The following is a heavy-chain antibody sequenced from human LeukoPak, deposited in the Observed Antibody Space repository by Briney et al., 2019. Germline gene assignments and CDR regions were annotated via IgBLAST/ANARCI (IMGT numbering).Heavy chain of an antibody. D-gene: IGHD3-16*01. Sequence: SETLSLTCTVSGGSISSSSYYWGWIRQPPGKGLEWIGSIYYSGSTYYNPSLKSRVTISVDTSKNQFSLKLSSVTAADTAVYYCARGTLGYYYYYRDVWGKGTTVTVSS. J-gene: IGHJ6*03. V-gene: IGHV4-39*07. CDR1: GGSISSSSYY. CDR2: IYYSGST. CDR3: ARGTLGYYYYYRDV.